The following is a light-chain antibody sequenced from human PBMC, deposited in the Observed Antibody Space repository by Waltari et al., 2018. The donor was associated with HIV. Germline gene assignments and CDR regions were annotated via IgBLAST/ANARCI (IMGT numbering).Light chain of an antibody. CDR2: NNK. J-gene: IGLJ2*01. CDR1: RSNIGSNP. CDR3: AAWDDNLDGL. V-gene: IGLV1-44*01. Sequence: QSVLPQPPSLSATPGQRVTILCSGSRSNIGSNPVSWYQHLPGPAPRLLISNNKQRPSGVPDRFSGSKSGTSASLASSGLQAEDEDHYYCAAWDDNLDGLFGGGTKLTVL.